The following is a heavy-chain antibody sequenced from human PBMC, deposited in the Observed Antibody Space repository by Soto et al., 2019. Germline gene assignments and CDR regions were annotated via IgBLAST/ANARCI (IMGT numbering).Heavy chain of an antibody. Sequence: EVQLVESGGGLVQPGGSLRLSCSTSGFTFSTYAMHWVRQAPGKGLEYVSAVSRNGGNTYYADSVKGRFTISRDNSKNTLYLQMTSLRVEDTAVYYCVKADPRGYFYYYSGMDVWGQGTTVTVSS. V-gene: IGHV3-64D*06. D-gene: IGHD1-26*01. CDR3: VKADPRGYFYYYSGMDV. CDR2: VSRNGGNT. CDR1: GFTFSTYA. J-gene: IGHJ6*02.